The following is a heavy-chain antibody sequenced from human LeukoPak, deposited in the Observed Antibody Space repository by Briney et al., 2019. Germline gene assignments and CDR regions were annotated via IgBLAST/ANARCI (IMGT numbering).Heavy chain of an antibody. Sequence: GGSLRLSCAASGFTFSSYAMSWVRQAPGKGLEWVSSISGSGGSTYYADSVKGRFTISRDNSKNTLYLQMNSLRAEDTAVYYCAKEAYCGSTSCYYGLPDYWGQGTLVTVSS. D-gene: IGHD2-2*01. CDR1: GFTFSSYA. V-gene: IGHV3-23*01. CDR3: AKEAYCGSTSCYYGLPDY. J-gene: IGHJ4*02. CDR2: ISGSGGST.